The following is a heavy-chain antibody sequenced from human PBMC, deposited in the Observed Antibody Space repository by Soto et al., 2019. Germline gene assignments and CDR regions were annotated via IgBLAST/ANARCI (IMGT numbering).Heavy chain of an antibody. V-gene: IGHV4-59*11. D-gene: IGHD2-21*01. CDR1: GGSISSHY. Sequence: PSETLSLTCTVSGGSISSHYWSWIRQPPGKGLEWIGYIYYSGSTNHNPSLKGRVTISIDTSKKQFSLKLSSVTAADTAVYYCARVGGSYSTFDIWGQGTMVTVSS. CDR3: ARVGGSYSTFDI. J-gene: IGHJ3*02. CDR2: IYYSGST.